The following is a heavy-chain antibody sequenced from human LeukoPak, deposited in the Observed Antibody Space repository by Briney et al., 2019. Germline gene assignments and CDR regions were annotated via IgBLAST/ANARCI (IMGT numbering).Heavy chain of an antibody. V-gene: IGHV3-7*01. CDR3: ARRGSSSSVRNYYYYYYMDV. D-gene: IGHD6-6*01. Sequence: GGSLRLSCAASRFTFTSYWMSWVCQAPGKGLERVANIKQDGSEKYYVDSVKGRFTISRDNAKNSLYLQMNSLRAEDTAVYYCARRGSSSSVRNYYYYYYMDVWGKGTTVTVSS. CDR2: IKQDGSEK. CDR1: RFTFTSYW. J-gene: IGHJ6*03.